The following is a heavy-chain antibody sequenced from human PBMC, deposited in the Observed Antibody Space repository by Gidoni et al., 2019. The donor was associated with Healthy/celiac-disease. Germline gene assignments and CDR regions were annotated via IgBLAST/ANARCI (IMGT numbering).Heavy chain of an antibody. J-gene: IGHJ2*01. V-gene: IGHV4-4*02. Sequence: QVQLQESGPGLVKPSGTLSLTCAVSGGSISSSNWWSWVRQPPGKGLEWIGEIYHSWSTNYNPSIKSRVTISVDKSKNQFSLKLSSVTAADTAVYYCARENGDYAMGWYFDLWGRGTLVTVSS. D-gene: IGHD4-17*01. CDR2: IYHSWST. CDR1: GGSISSSNW. CDR3: ARENGDYAMGWYFDL.